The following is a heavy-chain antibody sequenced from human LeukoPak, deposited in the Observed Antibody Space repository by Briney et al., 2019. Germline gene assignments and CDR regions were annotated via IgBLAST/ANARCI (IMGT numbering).Heavy chain of an antibody. CDR1: GGSFSGYY. V-gene: IGHV4-34*01. Sequence: PSETLSLTCAVYGGSFSGYYWSWIRQPPGKGLEWIGSIYYTGNTYYNASLKSQVSISIDTSKNQFSLKLTSVTAADTSVYYCARQTGSGLFILPGGQGTLVTVSS. D-gene: IGHD3/OR15-3a*01. CDR2: IYYTGNT. CDR3: ARQTGSGLFILP. J-gene: IGHJ4*02.